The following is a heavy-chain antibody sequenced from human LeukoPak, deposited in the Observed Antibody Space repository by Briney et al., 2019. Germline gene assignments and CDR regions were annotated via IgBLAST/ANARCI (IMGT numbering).Heavy chain of an antibody. CDR1: GGSISSGTYY. J-gene: IGHJ3*02. CDR3: ARPLSGSSSWHGDAFDI. CDR2: IYYSGST. V-gene: IGHV4-39*01. Sequence: PSETLSLTCTVSGGSISSGTYYWGWIRQPPGKGLEWIGSIYYSGSTYYNASLKSRVTISADTSKNQFSLKLSSVTAADTAVYYCARPLSGSSSWHGDAFDIWGQGTMVTVSS. D-gene: IGHD6-13*01.